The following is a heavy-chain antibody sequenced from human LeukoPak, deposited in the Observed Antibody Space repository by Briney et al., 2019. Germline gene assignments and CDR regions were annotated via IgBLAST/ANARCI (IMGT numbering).Heavy chain of an antibody. CDR3: TTDGLAVARLFDP. D-gene: IGHD6-19*01. CDR1: GFTFSNAW. CDR2: IKSKTDGGTT. J-gene: IGHJ5*02. Sequence: GGSLRLSCAASGFTFSNAWMSWVRQAPGKGLEWVGRIKSKTDGGTTDYAAPVKGRFTISRDDSKNTLYLQMNSLKTEDTAVYYCTTDGLAVARLFDPWGQGTLVTVSS. V-gene: IGHV3-15*01.